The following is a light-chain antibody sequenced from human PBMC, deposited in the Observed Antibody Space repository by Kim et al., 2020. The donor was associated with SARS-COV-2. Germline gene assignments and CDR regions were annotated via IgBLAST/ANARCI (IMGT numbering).Light chain of an antibody. CDR2: TAS. CDR3: QQSYNVPRT. J-gene: IGKJ2*01. CDR1: QSISNY. Sequence: DIQMTQSPSSLSASVGDRVTITCRTSQSISNYLNWYQQRPGKAPTLLIYTASTLQSGVPSRFSGSGSGTDFTLTISSLQPEDSATYYCQQSYNVPRTFGQGTKLEV. V-gene: IGKV1-39*01.